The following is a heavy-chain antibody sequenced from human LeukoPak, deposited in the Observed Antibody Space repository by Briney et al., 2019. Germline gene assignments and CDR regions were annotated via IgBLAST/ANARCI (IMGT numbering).Heavy chain of an antibody. J-gene: IGHJ4*02. D-gene: IGHD2-2*01. CDR2: ISGSGGST. Sequence: PGGSLRLSCAASGFTFSSYAMSWVRQAPGKGLEWVSAISGSGGSTYYADSVKGRFTISRDNSKNTLYLQMNSLRAEDTAVYYCAKDLYRLLFGNPFDYWGQGTLVTVSS. V-gene: IGHV3-23*01. CDR1: GFTFSSYA. CDR3: AKDLYRLLFGNPFDY.